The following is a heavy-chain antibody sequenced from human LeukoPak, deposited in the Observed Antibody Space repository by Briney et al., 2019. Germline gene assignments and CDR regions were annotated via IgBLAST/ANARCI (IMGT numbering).Heavy chain of an antibody. D-gene: IGHD5-24*01. V-gene: IGHV1-2*02. CDR1: GYTFTGYY. Sequence: GASVKVSCKASGYTFTGYYMHWVRQAPGQGLEWMGWINPNSGGTNYAQKFQGRVIMTRDTSISTAYMELSRLRSEDTAVYYCARVGRDGYNSRRLDAFDIWGQGTMVTVSS. CDR3: ARVGRDGYNSRRLDAFDI. J-gene: IGHJ3*02. CDR2: INPNSGGT.